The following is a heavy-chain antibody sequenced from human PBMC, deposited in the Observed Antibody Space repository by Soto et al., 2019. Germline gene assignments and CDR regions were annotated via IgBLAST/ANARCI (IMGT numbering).Heavy chain of an antibody. CDR2: IYYNGGT. D-gene: IGHD2-15*01. J-gene: IGHJ4*02. Sequence: WTWVRQPPGKGLEWIGYIYYNGGTNYSPSLKSRVSISVDTSKNQFSLKLNSVTAADTAMYYCARDWGRSGGWGAALDYWGQGILVTVSS. CDR3: ARDWGRSGGWGAALDY. V-gene: IGHV4-59*01.